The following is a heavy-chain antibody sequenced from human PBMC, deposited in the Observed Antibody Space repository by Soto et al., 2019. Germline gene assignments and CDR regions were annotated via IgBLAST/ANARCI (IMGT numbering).Heavy chain of an antibody. D-gene: IGHD5-12*01. CDR1: GGSISRDFYY. V-gene: IGHV4-39*01. J-gene: IGHJ4*02. CDR2: IHDRGST. Sequence: QLQLQESGPGLVKPSETLSLSCTVSGGSISRDFYYWGWIRQPPGKGLEWMGSIHDRGSTYYNPSLKSRVTITVDTSTNQFSLNLTAVTAADTTVYYCARHPADGYTPWDYWGQGSLVTVSS. CDR3: ARHPADGYTPWDY.